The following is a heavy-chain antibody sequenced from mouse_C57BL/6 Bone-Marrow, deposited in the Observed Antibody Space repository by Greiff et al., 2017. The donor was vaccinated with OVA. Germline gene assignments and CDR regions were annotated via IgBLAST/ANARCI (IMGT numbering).Heavy chain of an antibody. J-gene: IGHJ2*01. CDR2: IHPNSGST. CDR1: GYTFTSYW. CDR3: ARARGYGNSDCDY. V-gene: IGHV1-64*01. D-gene: IGHD2-1*01. Sequence: QVQLQQPGAELVKPGASVKLSCKASGYTFTSYWMHWVKQRPGQGLEWIGMIHPNSGSTNYNEKFKSKATLTVDKSSSPAYMQLSSLTSEDSAVYYGARARGYGNSDCDYWGQGTTLTVSS.